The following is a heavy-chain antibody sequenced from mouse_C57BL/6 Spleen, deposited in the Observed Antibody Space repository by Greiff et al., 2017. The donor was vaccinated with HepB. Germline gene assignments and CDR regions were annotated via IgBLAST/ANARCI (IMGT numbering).Heavy chain of an antibody. D-gene: IGHD1-1*01. CDR3: ARHYYGSPYFDY. CDR1: GYTFTSYW. CDR2: IDPSDSYT. Sequence: VQLQQSGAELVMPGASVKLSCKASGYTFTSYWMHWVKQRPGQGLEWIGEIDPSDSYTNYNQKFKGKSTLTVDKCSSTAYMQLSSLTSEDSAVYYRARHYYGSPYFDYWGQGTTLTVSS. J-gene: IGHJ2*01. V-gene: IGHV1-69*01.